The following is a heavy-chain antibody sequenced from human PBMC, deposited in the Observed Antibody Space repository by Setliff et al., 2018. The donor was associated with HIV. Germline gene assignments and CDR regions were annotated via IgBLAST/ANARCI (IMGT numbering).Heavy chain of an antibody. CDR2: TFYSGST. D-gene: IGHD3-10*01. Sequence: SETLSLTCTVSGASVSTTGYYWGWLRQSPGKGLQWIGTTFYSGSTYYNPSLKSRVTISLDTSNNDFSLTLTSVTAADTAVYYCARQTGLRGYYGSNSLYYFDYWGKGMLVTVSS. CDR1: GASVSTTGYY. V-gene: IGHV4-39*01. J-gene: IGHJ4*02. CDR3: ARQTGLRGYYGSNSLYYFDY.